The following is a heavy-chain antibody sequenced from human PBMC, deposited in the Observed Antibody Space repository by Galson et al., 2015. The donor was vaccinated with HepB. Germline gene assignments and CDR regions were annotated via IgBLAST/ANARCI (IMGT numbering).Heavy chain of an antibody. J-gene: IGHJ3*02. CDR3: ARVGYCSSTSCYRGAFDI. CDR1: GFTFSSYA. D-gene: IGHD2-2*02. CDR2: KSYDGSNK. V-gene: IGHV3-30-3*01. Sequence: SLRLSCAASGFTFSSYAMHWVRQAPGKGLEWVAVKSYDGSNKYYADSVKGRFTISRDNSKNTLYLQMNSLRAEDTAVYYCARVGYCSSTSCYRGAFDIWGKGTMVTVSS.